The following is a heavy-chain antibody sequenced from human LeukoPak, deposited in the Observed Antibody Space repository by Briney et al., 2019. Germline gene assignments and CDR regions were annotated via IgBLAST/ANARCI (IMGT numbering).Heavy chain of an antibody. CDR2: IKSKTDGGTT. V-gene: IGHV3-15*01. CDR1: GFTFSNAW. CDR3: TTENGDSADAFDI. D-gene: IGHD4-17*01. J-gene: IGHJ3*02. Sequence: GGSLRLSCAASGFTFSNAWMSWVRQAPGKGLEWVGRIKSKTDGGTTDYAAPVKGRFTISRDDSKNTLYLQMNSLKTEDTAVYYCTTENGDSADAFDIWGQGTMVTVSS.